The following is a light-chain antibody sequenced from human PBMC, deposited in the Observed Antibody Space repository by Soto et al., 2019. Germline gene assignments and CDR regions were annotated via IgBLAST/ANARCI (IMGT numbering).Light chain of an antibody. J-gene: IGKJ5*01. CDR2: AAS. Sequence: DIQLTQSPSFLSASVGDRVTITCRASQGISSYLAWYQQKPGKAPKFLIYAASTLQSGVPSRFSGSGSGTEFTLTISSLQPEDSATYYCQQLNSYPPSITFGQGTRLEIK. CDR3: QQLNSYPPSIT. V-gene: IGKV1-9*01. CDR1: QGISSY.